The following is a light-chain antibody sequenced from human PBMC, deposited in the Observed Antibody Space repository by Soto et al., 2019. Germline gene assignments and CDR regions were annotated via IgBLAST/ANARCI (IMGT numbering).Light chain of an antibody. CDR1: SSDVGGYNY. CDR2: EVT. V-gene: IGLV2-8*01. CDR3: TSYAGNNALI. J-gene: IGLJ2*01. Sequence: QSALTQPPSASGSPRQSVTISCTGTSSDVGGYNYVSWYQQHRGKVPKLLIYEVTRPPSGVPDRFSASKSGNTASLTVSALQAEDEAHYYCTSYAGNNALIFGGGTKLTVL.